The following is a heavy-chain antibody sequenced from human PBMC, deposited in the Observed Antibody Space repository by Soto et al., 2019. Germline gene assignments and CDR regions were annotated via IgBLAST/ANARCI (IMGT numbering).Heavy chain of an antibody. CDR2: IYYSGST. J-gene: IGHJ5*02. V-gene: IGHV4-31*03. CDR3: AREGVAPGSGNWFDP. CDR1: GGSISSGGYY. D-gene: IGHD3-10*01. Sequence: QVQLQESGPGLVKPSQTLSLTCTVSGGSISSGGYYWSWIRQHPGKGLEWIGYIYYSGSTDYNPSRATRVTMSVDTSRTQFALYLSSVTAADTAVSYGAREGVAPGSGNWFDPWGQGTLVTVSS.